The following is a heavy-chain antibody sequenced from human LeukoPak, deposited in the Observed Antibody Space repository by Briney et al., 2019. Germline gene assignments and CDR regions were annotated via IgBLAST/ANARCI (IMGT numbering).Heavy chain of an antibody. D-gene: IGHD6-19*01. CDR1: GFTFSDHY. V-gene: IGHV3-72*01. CDR3: VRAAVAETHWYSHL. Sequence: GGSLRLSCAASGFTFSDHYMDWVRQAPGKGLEWVGRIRNKVNSYTTEYAASVKGRFTISRDDSQNSLHLQMNSLKTDDTAVYYCVRAAVAETHWYSHLWGRGTLVTVSS. J-gene: IGHJ2*01. CDR2: IRNKVNSYTT.